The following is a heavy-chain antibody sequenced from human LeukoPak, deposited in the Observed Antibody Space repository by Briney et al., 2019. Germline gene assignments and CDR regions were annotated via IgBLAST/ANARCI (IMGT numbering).Heavy chain of an antibody. CDR1: GFTFNSYE. V-gene: IGHV3-48*03. Sequence: GGSLRLSCAASGFTFNSYEMNWVRQAPGKGLEWISYIGTSGSTRYYADSVKGRFTISRDNTENSLYLQMNSLRAEDTAVYYCARGDGGYYYGMDVWGKGTTVTVSS. J-gene: IGHJ6*04. D-gene: IGHD4-23*01. CDR2: IGTSGSTR. CDR3: ARGDGGYYYGMDV.